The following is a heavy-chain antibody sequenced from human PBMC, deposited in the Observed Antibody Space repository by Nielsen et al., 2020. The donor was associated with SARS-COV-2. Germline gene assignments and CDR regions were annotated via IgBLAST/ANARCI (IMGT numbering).Heavy chain of an antibody. V-gene: IGHV1-18*01. CDR2: ISGFNGNT. J-gene: IGHJ4*02. Sequence: ASVKVSCKASGYTFSNFGLSWVRQAPGRGLEWIGWISGFNGNTNYLQKFKGRVTMTTHSSTGTVYMELRSLRADDTAIYYWARWRTYGNGWDFWGQGTLVTVSS. CDR3: ARWRTYGNGWDF. CDR1: GYTFSNFG. D-gene: IGHD6-19*01.